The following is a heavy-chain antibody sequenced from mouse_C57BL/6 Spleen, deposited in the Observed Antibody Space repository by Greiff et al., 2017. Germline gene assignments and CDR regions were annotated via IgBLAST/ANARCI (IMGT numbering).Heavy chain of an antibody. CDR3: AREGLSYAYWYFDV. V-gene: IGHV3-6*01. D-gene: IGHD1-1*01. CDR2: ISYDGSN. Sequence: EVQLVESGPGLVKPSQSLSLTCSVTGYSITSGYYWNWIRQFPGNKLEWMGYISYDGSNNYNPSLKNRISITRDTSKNQFFLKLNSVTTEDTATYYCAREGLSYAYWYFDVWGTGTTVTVSS. CDR1: GYSITSGYY. J-gene: IGHJ1*03.